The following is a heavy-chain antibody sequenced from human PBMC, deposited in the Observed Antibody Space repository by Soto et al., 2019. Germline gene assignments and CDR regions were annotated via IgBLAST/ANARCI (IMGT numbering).Heavy chain of an antibody. V-gene: IGHV4-59*08. Sequence: QVELQESGPGLVKPSETLSLTCTVAGGHGSNYYWNWIRQSPGKGPELIGYIYHPGSTNYIPSLQSRVTMSVDTPKNQYALRLTSVTAADAAVYYCASRSCFYFYMDVWGKGTPVTVSS. J-gene: IGHJ6*03. CDR1: GGHGSNYY. CDR3: ASRSCFYFYMDV. D-gene: IGHD2-21*01. CDR2: IYHPGST.